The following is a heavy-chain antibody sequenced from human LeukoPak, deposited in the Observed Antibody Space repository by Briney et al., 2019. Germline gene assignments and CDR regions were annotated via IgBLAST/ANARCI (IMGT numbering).Heavy chain of an antibody. J-gene: IGHJ4*02. CDR2: IRYDGSNK. CDR1: GFTFSSYG. V-gene: IGHV3-30*02. D-gene: IGHD2-15*01. Sequence: PGGSLRPSCAASGFTFSSYGMPWVRQAPGKGLEWVAFIRYDGSNKYYADSVKGRFTISRDNSKNTLYLQMNSLRADDTAVYYCAKDSTGGSRGYYFDYWGQGTLVTVSS. CDR3: AKDSTGGSRGYYFDY.